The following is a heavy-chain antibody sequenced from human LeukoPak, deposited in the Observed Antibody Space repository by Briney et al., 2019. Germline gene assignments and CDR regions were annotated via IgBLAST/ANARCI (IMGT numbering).Heavy chain of an antibody. CDR1: GGSISSYY. V-gene: IGHV4-59*01. J-gene: IGHJ4*02. D-gene: IGHD6-13*01. CDR2: IYYSGST. CDR3: ARTPGIAAFDY. Sequence: PSETLSLTCTVSGGSISSYYWSWIRQPPGKGLEWIGYIYYSGSTNYNPSLKSRVTISVDTSKNQFSLKLSSVTAADTAVYYFARTPGIAAFDYWGQGTLVTVSS.